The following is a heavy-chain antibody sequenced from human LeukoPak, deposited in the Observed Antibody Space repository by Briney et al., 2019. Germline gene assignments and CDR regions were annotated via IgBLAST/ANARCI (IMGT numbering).Heavy chain of an antibody. V-gene: IGHV4-4*02. CDR2: IYHSGST. D-gene: IGHD5-24*01. Sequence: SETLSLTCAVSGGSISSTNWWSWVRQPPGKGLEWIGEIYHSGSTNYNPSLKSRVTISVDKSKNQLSLKLRSVTAADTAMYYCARRDGYGAYDIWGQGTMVTVSS. CDR3: ARRDGYGAYDI. CDR1: GGSISSTNW. J-gene: IGHJ3*02.